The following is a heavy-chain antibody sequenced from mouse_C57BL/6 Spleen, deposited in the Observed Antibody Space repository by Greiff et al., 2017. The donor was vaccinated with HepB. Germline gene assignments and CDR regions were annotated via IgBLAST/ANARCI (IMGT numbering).Heavy chain of an antibody. V-gene: IGHV1-18*01. Sequence: EVKLEESGPELVKPGASVKIPCKASGYTFTDYNMDWVKQSHGKSLEWIGDINPNNGGTIYNQKFKGKATLTVDKSSSTAYMELRSLTSEDTAVYYCARSNYYGSRAWFAYWGQGTLVTVSA. CDR3: ARSNYYGSRAWFAY. J-gene: IGHJ3*01. CDR2: INPNNGGT. D-gene: IGHD1-1*01. CDR1: GYTFTDYN.